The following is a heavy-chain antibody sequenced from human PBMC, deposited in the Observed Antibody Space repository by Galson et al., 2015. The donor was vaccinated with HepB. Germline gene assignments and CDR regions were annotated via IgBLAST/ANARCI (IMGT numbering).Heavy chain of an antibody. J-gene: IGHJ5*02. V-gene: IGHV1-8*01. CDR2: MNPNSGNT. Sequence: KVSCKASGYTFTTYNLNWVRQAAGQGPEWMGWMNPNSGNTAYAQKFQGRVTMTRNTSISTAYMELSSLRSEDTAVYYCVRDAVVDAALWFDPWGQGTLVTVSS. CDR3: VRDAVVDAALWFDP. CDR1: GYTFTTYN. D-gene: IGHD2-15*01.